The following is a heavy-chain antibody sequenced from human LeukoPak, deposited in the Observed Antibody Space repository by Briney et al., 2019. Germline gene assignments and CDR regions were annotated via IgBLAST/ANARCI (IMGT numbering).Heavy chain of an antibody. CDR2: VYYSGRT. J-gene: IGHJ4*02. CDR3: ARALSVVTSCFDY. CDR1: GGSISSTSYY. Sequence: ASETLSLTCTVSGGSISSTSYYWGWIRQPPGKGLEWIGSVYYSGRTYYNPSLKSRVIISVDTSKNQFSLKLTSVTAADTAVYYYARALSVVTSCFDYWGQGTLVTASS. V-gene: IGHV4-39*01. D-gene: IGHD4-23*01.